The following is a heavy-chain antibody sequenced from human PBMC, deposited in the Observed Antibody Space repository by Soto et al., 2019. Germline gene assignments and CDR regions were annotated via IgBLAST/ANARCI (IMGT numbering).Heavy chain of an antibody. D-gene: IGHD2-15*01. CDR3: AWLVVAATGSNFDY. V-gene: IGHV4-30-2*01. CDR2: IYHSGST. CDR1: GGSISSGGYS. Sequence: QLQLQESGSGLVKPSQTLSLTCAVSGGSISSGGYSWSWIRQPPGKGLEWIGYIYHSGSTYYNPSLKSQVTISVDRSKNQSSLKLSSVTAADTAVYYCAWLVVAATGSNFDYWGQGTLVTDSS. J-gene: IGHJ4*02.